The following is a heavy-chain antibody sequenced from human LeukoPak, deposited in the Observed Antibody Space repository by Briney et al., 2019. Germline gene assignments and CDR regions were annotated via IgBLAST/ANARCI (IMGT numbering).Heavy chain of an antibody. Sequence: SETLSLTCTVSGGSISSYYWSWIRQPPGKGLEWIGYIYYSGSTNYNPSLKSRVTISVDTSKNQFSLKLSSVTAADTAVYYCARGPPDCTNGVCYHYYYYYYMDVWGKGTTVTVSS. CDR2: IYYSGST. D-gene: IGHD2-8*01. CDR3: ARGPPDCTNGVCYHYYYYYYMDV. V-gene: IGHV4-59*01. J-gene: IGHJ6*03. CDR1: GGSISSYY.